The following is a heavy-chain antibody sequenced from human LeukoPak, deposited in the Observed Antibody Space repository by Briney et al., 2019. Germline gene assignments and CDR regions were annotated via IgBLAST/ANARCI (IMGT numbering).Heavy chain of an antibody. CDR3: ARDFRGFLYSYAPCDY. CDR1: GGTFSSYA. D-gene: IGHD5-18*01. CDR2: IFPIFDTP. Sequence: SVKVSCKASGGTFSSYAITWVRQAPGQGLEWMGGIFPIFDTPSHAQQFQGRVTITADESTDTTYLEVSSLRSEDTAVYYCARDFRGFLYSYAPCDYWGQGTLVTVSS. V-gene: IGHV1-69*01. J-gene: IGHJ4*02.